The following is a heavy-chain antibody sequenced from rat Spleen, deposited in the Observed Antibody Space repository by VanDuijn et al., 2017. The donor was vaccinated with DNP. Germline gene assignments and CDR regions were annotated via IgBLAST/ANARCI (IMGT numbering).Heavy chain of an antibody. V-gene: IGHV5-7*01. Sequence: EVQLVESGGGLVQPGRSPKLSCAVSRITFSDHNMAWVRQAPKKSLEWVAYISNDGSSIYYRDSVKGRFTISRDNAKSTLYLQMDSLRSEDTATYYCARSDSYGFPYWGQGTLVTVSS. D-gene: IGHD1-2*01. CDR1: RITFSDHN. CDR2: ISNDGSSI. J-gene: IGHJ3*01. CDR3: ARSDSYGFPY.